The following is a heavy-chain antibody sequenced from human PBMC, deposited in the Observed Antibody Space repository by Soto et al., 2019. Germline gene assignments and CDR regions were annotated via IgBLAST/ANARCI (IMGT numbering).Heavy chain of an antibody. CDR1: GYTFTSYG. V-gene: IGHV1-18*01. CDR2: ISAYNGNT. D-gene: IGHD3-3*01. J-gene: IGHJ4*02. Sequence: GASVKVSCKASGYTFTSYGISWVRQAPGQGLERMGWISAYNGNTNYAQKLQGRVTMTTDTSTSTAYMELRSLRSDDTAVYYCARGGVGFGYYDFWSGRGFIDYWGQGTLVTVSS. CDR3: ARGGVGFGYYDFWSGRGFIDY.